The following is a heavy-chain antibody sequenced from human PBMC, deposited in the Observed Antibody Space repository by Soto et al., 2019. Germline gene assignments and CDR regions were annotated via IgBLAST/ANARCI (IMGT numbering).Heavy chain of an antibody. CDR3: ARVDSTCKYYFDY. J-gene: IGHJ4*02. D-gene: IGHD6-13*01. CDR2: IYQSGST. CDR1: GGSISSSNW. V-gene: IGHV4-4*02. Sequence: PSETLSLTCAVSGGSISSSNWRRWVRQPPGKGLEWIGEIYQSGSTSYNPSLKSRITISVNKSQNQFSLKLSSVTAADTAVYSCARVDSTCKYYFDYWGQGTLVTVSS.